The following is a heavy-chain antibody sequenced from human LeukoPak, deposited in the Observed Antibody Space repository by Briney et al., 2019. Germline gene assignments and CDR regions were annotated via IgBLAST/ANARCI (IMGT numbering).Heavy chain of an antibody. Sequence: GASVKVSCKASGYTFTSYGISWVRQAPGQGLEWMGWISAYNGNTNYAQKLQGRVTMTTDTSTSTAYMELRSLRSDDTAVYYCAAQTYYDYVWGSYRYGNFDYWGQGTLVTVSS. CDR2: ISAYNGNT. V-gene: IGHV1-18*01. CDR3: AAQTYYDYVWGSYRYGNFDY. CDR1: GYTFTSYG. J-gene: IGHJ4*02. D-gene: IGHD3-16*02.